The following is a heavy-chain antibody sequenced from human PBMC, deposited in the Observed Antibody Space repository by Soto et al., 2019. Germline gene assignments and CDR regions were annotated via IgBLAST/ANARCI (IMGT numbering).Heavy chain of an antibody. CDR2: ISAYNGNT. D-gene: IGHD5-12*01. CDR1: GYTFTSYG. CDR3: ASHAIVATIAPHFHY. V-gene: IGHV1-18*04. Sequence: ASVKVSCKAFGYTFTSYGISWVRQAPGQGLEWMGWISAYNGNTNYAQKLQGRVTMTTDTSTSTAYMELRSLRSDDTAVYYCASHAIVATIAPHFHYWGQGTLVTVSS. J-gene: IGHJ4*02.